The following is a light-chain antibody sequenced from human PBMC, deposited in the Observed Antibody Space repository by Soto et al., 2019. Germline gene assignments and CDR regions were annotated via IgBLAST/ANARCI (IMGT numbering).Light chain of an antibody. CDR3: FSFTTTRTHV. V-gene: IGLV2-14*01. CDR2: EVN. J-gene: IGLJ1*01. Sequence: ALTQPASLSGSPGQSITISCTGTSSDIGAYDYVSWFQQHPGKAPKLMISEVNNRPSGVSNRFSGSKSGNTAYLTISGLQVEDEAEYFCFSFTTTRTHVFGTGTKVTVL. CDR1: SSDIGAYDY.